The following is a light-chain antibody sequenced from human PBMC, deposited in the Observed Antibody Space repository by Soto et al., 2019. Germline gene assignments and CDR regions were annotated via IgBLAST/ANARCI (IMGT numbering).Light chain of an antibody. CDR1: QSVSSK. J-gene: IGKJ1*01. V-gene: IGKV3-15*01. CDR3: QQYNSWLWT. Sequence: EIVMTQSPTTPSVSPGQGPTLSCRASQSVSSKLAWYQQKPGQDPRLLIYGASTRATGIPARFSGSWSGTEVTLIISSLQSEEAAGYYCQQYNSWLWTFGQGTKVDI. CDR2: GAS.